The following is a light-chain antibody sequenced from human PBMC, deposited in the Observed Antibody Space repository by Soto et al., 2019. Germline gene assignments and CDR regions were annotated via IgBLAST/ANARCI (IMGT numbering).Light chain of an antibody. Sequence: EIVMTQSPATLSVSPGERVTLSCRASESVSTNLAWYQQKPGQPPRLLFHSASTRATDVPVRFSGSGSGTDFTLTISSLQPEDFATYYCQQSYSTPLTFGGGTKVDIK. CDR2: SAS. CDR3: QQSYSTPLT. V-gene: IGKV3-15*01. J-gene: IGKJ4*01. CDR1: ESVSTN.